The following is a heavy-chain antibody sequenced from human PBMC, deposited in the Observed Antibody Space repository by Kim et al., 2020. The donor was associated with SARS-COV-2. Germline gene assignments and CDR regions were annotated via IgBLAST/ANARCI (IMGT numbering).Heavy chain of an antibody. Sequence: GGSLRLSCAASGFTFSDYYMSWIRQAPGKGLEWVSYISSSSSYTNYADSVKGRFTISRDNAKNSLYLQMNSLRAEDTAVYYCARAPTHYDFWSGYSPGAFDIWGQGTMVTVSS. CDR1: GFTFSDYY. D-gene: IGHD3-3*01. V-gene: IGHV3-11*05. J-gene: IGHJ3*02. CDR2: ISSSSSYT. CDR3: ARAPTHYDFWSGYSPGAFDI.